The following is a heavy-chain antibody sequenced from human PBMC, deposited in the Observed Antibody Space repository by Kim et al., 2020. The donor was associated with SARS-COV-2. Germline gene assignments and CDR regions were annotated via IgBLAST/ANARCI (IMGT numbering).Heavy chain of an antibody. J-gene: IGHJ4*02. CDR3: AKSVGFEMLFGSYFGY. V-gene: IGHV3-23*01. Sequence: VKGRFTISRENSKNTLYLQMNSLRAEDTAVYYCAKSVGFEMLFGSYFGYWGQGTLVTVS. D-gene: IGHD2-21*01.